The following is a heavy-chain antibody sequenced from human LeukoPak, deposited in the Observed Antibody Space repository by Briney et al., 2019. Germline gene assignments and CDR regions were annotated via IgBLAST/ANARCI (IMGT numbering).Heavy chain of an antibody. V-gene: IGHV1-46*03. D-gene: IGHD6-13*01. J-gene: IGHJ4*02. Sequence: ASVKVSCKASGYTFTNFYIHWVRQAPGQGLEWMGIINPNGGSTSYTQKFQGRVTMTRDTSTSTVYMELSSLRSEDTAVYYCARERQQPYYFDYWGQGTLVTVSS. CDR1: GYTFTNFY. CDR2: INPNGGST. CDR3: ARERQQPYYFDY.